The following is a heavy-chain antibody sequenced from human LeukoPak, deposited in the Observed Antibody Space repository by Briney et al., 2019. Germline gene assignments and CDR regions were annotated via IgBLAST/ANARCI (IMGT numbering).Heavy chain of an antibody. J-gene: IGHJ4*02. CDR2: INTNTGNP. CDR1: GYSFTSYA. Sequence: GASVKVSCKASGYSFTSYAMNWVRQAPGQGLEWMGWINTNTGNPTYAQGFTGRCVFSLDTSVSTAYLQISRLKAEDTAVYSCARVAEYSSGWYDPFDYWGQGTLVTVSS. V-gene: IGHV7-4-1*02. D-gene: IGHD6-19*01. CDR3: ARVAEYSSGWYDPFDY.